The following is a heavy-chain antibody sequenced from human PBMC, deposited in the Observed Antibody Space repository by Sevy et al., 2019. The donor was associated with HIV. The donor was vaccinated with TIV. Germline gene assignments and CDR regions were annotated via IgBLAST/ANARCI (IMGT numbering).Heavy chain of an antibody. V-gene: IGHV4-59*08. CDR2: IYYNGHI. J-gene: IGHJ4*02. Sequence: SETLSLTCTVSGGSITSLYWNWIRQPPGKGLVCIANIYYNGHINYNPSLKSRVTLSLDTSKNQFSLGLSSVTAADTAMYYCAGENAWGRGYSWGQGTLVTVSS. CDR1: GGSITSLY. CDR3: AGENAWGRGYS. D-gene: IGHD1-26*01.